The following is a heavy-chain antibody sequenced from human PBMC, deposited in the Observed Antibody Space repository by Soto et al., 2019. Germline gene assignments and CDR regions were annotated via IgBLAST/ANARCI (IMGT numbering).Heavy chain of an antibody. CDR2: ISYDGSNK. V-gene: IGHV3-30*18. J-gene: IGHJ6*02. Sequence: PGGSLSLSCAASGFTLSSYGMHWVRQAPGKGLEWVAVISYDGSNKYYADSVKGRFTISRDNSKNTLYLQMNSLRAEDTAVYYCAKDRGEDYYYGMDVWGQGTTVTVSS. D-gene: IGHD3-10*01. CDR1: GFTLSSYG. CDR3: AKDRGEDYYYGMDV.